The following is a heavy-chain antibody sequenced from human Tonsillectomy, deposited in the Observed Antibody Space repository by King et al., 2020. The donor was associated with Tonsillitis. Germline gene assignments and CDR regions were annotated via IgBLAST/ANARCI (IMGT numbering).Heavy chain of an antibody. CDR1: GGSIGSGNYY. J-gene: IGHJ4*02. CDR3: AKSPRRLSFFDC. CDR2: IFYSGST. Sequence: QLQESGPGLVKPSETLSLTCTVSGGSIGSGNYYWGWIRQPPGKGLEWIGTIFYSGSTYYNPSLKSRLNLSIHTSKNQFSLKLSSVTAADTAVYYCAKSPRRLSFFDCWGQGSLVAVSS. D-gene: IGHD3-16*02. V-gene: IGHV4-39*07.